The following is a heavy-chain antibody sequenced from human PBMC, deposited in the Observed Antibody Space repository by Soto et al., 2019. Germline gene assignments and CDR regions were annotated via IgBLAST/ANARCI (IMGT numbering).Heavy chain of an antibody. Sequence: DILSGTCAVLGGSSSSSSYYWGWIRQPPGKGLEWIGSIYYSGSTYYNPSLKSRVTISVDTSKNQFSLKLSSVTAADTAVYYCARPRQSTVADFDYWGQGTLVTVSS. D-gene: IGHD4-17*01. CDR3: ARPRQSTVADFDY. V-gene: IGHV4-39*01. CDR2: IYYSGST. CDR1: GGSSSSSSYY. J-gene: IGHJ4*02.